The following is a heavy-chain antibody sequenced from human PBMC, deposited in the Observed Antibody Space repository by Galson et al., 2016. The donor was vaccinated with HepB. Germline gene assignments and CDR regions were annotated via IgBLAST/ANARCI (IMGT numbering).Heavy chain of an antibody. V-gene: IGHV4-4*07. CDR1: GGSISSYY. D-gene: IGHD1-26*01. J-gene: IGHJ4*02. CDR2: IYSSGST. CDR3: ARVVPPVRFGSEYYFDY. Sequence: ETLSLTCTVSGGSISSYYWSWIRQPAGKGLELIGRIYSSGSTNYNPSLKSRVTMSVDTSKNQFSLKLSSVTAADTAVYYCARVVPPVRFGSEYYFDYWGQGTLVTVSS.